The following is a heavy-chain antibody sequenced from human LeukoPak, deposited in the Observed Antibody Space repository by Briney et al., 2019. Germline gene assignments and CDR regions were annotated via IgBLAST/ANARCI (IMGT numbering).Heavy chain of an antibody. J-gene: IGHJ4*02. CDR3: ARDRSTSCCTFGY. D-gene: IGHD2-2*02. CDR1: GFTFSSYG. V-gene: IGHV3-33*01. Sequence: GGSLRLSCAASGFTFSSYGMHWVRQAPGKGLEWVAVIWYDGSNKYYADSVKGRFTISRDNSKNTLYLQMNSLRAEDTAVYYCARDRSTSCCTFGYWGQGTLVTVSS. CDR2: IWYDGSNK.